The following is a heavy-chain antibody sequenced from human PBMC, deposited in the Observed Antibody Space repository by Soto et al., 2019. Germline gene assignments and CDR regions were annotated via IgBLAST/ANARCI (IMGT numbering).Heavy chain of an antibody. CDR1: GGTFISYT. CDR2: IIPIRGIA. Sequence: QVQLVQSGAEVKKPGSSVKVSCKASGGTFISYTIRWVRQAPGQGLEWMGRIIPIRGIANYAQKFQGRVTINADKSTSTLYMQLSSLRSEDTAVYYWARSPVVGVLRHDDGGQGTLVTVAS. V-gene: IGHV1-69*02. J-gene: IGHJ4*02. D-gene: IGHD2-15*01. CDR3: ARSPVVGVLRHDD.